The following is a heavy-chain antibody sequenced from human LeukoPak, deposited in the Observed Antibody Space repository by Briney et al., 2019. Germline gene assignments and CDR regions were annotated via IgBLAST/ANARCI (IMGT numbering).Heavy chain of an antibody. V-gene: IGHV1-46*01. Sequence: ASVTVSFKGSVYTFTSHYMHWVRQATGQGLEGVGIINRRGGSTSCATHFQGRVTMTRATSTSTVYMELSSLRSELTAMYCRARFRGDSSSWYYFDYCGKGSLLTVS. CDR1: VYTFTSHY. CDR2: INRRGGST. CDR3: ARFRGDSSSWYYFDY. J-gene: IGHJ4*02. D-gene: IGHD6-13*01.